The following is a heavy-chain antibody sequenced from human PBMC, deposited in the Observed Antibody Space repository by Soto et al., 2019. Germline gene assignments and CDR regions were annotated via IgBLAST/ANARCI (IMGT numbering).Heavy chain of an antibody. V-gene: IGHV4-59*01. CDR1: GDSISSYY. CDR2: IYNTGSS. CDR3: AEGVRGSNGFVDY. Sequence: SETLSLTCTVAGDSISSYYWSWIRQSPGKGLEWIGYIYNTGSSNYNPSLESRVTISVDTSKNQFSLKLTSVTAADTAVYYCAEGVRGSNGFVDYWGQGTLVTVS. J-gene: IGHJ4*02. D-gene: IGHD3-22*01.